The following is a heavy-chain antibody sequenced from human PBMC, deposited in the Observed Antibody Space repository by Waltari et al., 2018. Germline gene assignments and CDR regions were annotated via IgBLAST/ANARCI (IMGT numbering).Heavy chain of an antibody. Sequence: QVQLVQSGAEMKKPGASVRVSCTASGFTFTTYPFHWVRQAPGQSLEWMGWINGGTGNTKSSQRFQARVTLSGDTSANTVYMELSSLTSEDTAVYYCARDGGFYYMDVWGTGTTVIVSS. J-gene: IGHJ6*03. CDR3: ARDGGFYYMDV. V-gene: IGHV1-3*01. CDR2: INGGTGNT. D-gene: IGHD6-25*01. CDR1: GFTFTTYP.